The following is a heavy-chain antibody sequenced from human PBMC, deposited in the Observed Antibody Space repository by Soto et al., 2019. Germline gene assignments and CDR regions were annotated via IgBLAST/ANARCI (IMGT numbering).Heavy chain of an antibody. V-gene: IGHV4-34*01. CDR3: AGRPTKERRIFDY. CDR1: GGSFSGYY. Sequence: SETLSLTCAVYGGSFSGYYWSWIRQPPGKGLEWIGEINHSGSTNYNPSLKSRVTISVDTSKNQFSLKLSSVTAADTAVYYCAGRPTKERRIFDYWGQGTLVTVSS. J-gene: IGHJ4*02. CDR2: INHSGST. D-gene: IGHD2-15*01.